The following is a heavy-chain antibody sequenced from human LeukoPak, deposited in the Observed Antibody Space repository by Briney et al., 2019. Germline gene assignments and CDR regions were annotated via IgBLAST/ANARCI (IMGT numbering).Heavy chain of an antibody. CDR2: INAGNGNT. J-gene: IGHJ4*02. CDR3: ARLKGYCSGSSCYRLQYYFDY. CDR1: GYTFTSYA. Sequence: ASVKVSCKASGYTFTSYAMHWVRQAPGQRLEWMGWINAGNGNTKYSQKFQGRVTTTRDTSASTAYMELSSLRSEDTAVYYCARLKGYCSGSSCYRLQYYFDYWGQGTLVTVSS. V-gene: IGHV1-3*01. D-gene: IGHD2-15*01.